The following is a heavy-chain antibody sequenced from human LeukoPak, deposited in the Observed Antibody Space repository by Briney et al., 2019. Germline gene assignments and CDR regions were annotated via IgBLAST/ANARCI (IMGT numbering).Heavy chain of an antibody. CDR3: ARDRAYGDYTGLGYFDY. Sequence: SETLSLTCTVSGGSISSGDYYWSWIRQPPGKGLEWIGYIYYSGSTYYNPSLKSRVTISVDTSKNQFSLKLSSVTAADTAVYYCARDRAYGDYTGLGYFDYWGQGTLVTVSS. J-gene: IGHJ4*02. V-gene: IGHV4-30-4*01. CDR1: GGSISSGDYY. D-gene: IGHD4-17*01. CDR2: IYYSGST.